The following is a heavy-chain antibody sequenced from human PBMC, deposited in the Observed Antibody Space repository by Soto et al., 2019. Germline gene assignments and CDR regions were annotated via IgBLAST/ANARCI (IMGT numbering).Heavy chain of an antibody. V-gene: IGHV3-7*01. J-gene: IGHJ2*01. D-gene: IGHD5-18*01. CDR2: IKQDGSEK. CDR3: ARAPSGIQLWRHWYFDL. Sequence: EVQLVESGGGLVQPGGSLRLSCAASGFTFSSYWMSWVRQAPGKGLEWVANIKQDGSEKYYVDSVKGRFTISRDNAKNSLYLQMNSLRAEDTAVYYCARAPSGIQLWRHWYFDLWGRGTLVTVSS. CDR1: GFTFSSYW.